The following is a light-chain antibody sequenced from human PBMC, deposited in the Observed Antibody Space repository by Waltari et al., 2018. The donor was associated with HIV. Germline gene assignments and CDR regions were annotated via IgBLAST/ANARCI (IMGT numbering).Light chain of an antibody. CDR2: KAS. CDR1: QSVSNW. CDR3: QHYNSYPWT. V-gene: IGKV1-5*03. Sequence: DIQMTQSPSPLAASMGDRVTSPCRASQSVSNWLAWYQQKPGRAPKLLIDKASSLESGVPSRVSGSGSGAEFTLTISSLQPDDIATYYCQHYNSYPWTFGQGTKVEIK. J-gene: IGKJ1*01.